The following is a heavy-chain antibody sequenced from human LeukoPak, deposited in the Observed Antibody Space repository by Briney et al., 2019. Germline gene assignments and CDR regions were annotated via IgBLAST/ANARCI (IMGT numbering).Heavy chain of an antibody. V-gene: IGHV3-74*01. CDR1: GFTFSSYS. J-gene: IGHJ3*02. Sequence: GGSLRLSCAASGFTFSSYSMNWVRQAPGKGLVWVSHINSDGSGTSYADSVKGRFTISRDNAKNTLYLQMNSLRAEDTAVYYCARDPHPVVPAAIRGCGIWGQGTMVTVSS. CDR2: INSDGSGT. D-gene: IGHD2-2*02. CDR3: ARDPHPVVPAAIRGCGI.